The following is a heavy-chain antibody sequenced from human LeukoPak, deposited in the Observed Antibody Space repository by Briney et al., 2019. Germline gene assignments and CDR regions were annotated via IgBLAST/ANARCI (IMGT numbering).Heavy chain of an antibody. CDR1: GFTFTGYD. Sequence: ASVKVSCKASGFTFTGYDMHWVRQAPGQGLEWMACINPNSGDTNFAQKFQGRVTMARDTSINTAYMELSRLTSDDTAVYYCARGAVTGTRGTLDAYWGQGTLVTVSS. D-gene: IGHD6-19*01. CDR3: ARGAVTGTRGTLDAY. J-gene: IGHJ4*02. V-gene: IGHV1-2*02. CDR2: INPNSGDT.